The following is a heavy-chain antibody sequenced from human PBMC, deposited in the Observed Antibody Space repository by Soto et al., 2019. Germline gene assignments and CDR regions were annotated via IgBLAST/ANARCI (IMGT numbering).Heavy chain of an antibody. V-gene: IGHV1-46*01. D-gene: IGHD2-2*02. Sequence: ASVKVSCKASGYTFTSYYMHWVRQAPGQGLEWMGIIKPSGGSTSYAQKFQGRVTMTRDTSTSTVYMELSSLRSEDTAVFYCASDTLGYCSSTSCYSHYYYYYGMDVWGQGTTVTVSS. CDR3: ASDTLGYCSSTSCYSHYYYYYGMDV. CDR1: GYTFTSYY. CDR2: IKPSGGST. J-gene: IGHJ6*02.